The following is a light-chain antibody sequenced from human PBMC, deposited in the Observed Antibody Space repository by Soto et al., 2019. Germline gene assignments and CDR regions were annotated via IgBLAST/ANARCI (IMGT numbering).Light chain of an antibody. CDR1: QAIRNE. V-gene: IGKV1-6*01. CDR2: AAS. CDR3: LQDYNYPRT. Sequence: AIQMTQSPSSLSASVGDRVTITCRASQAIRNELAWYQQNPGKAPKFLIYAASYLQTGVPSRFRGAGSGTDFTLTISSLQPEDSATYYCLQDYNYPRTFGQGTKVEIK. J-gene: IGKJ1*01.